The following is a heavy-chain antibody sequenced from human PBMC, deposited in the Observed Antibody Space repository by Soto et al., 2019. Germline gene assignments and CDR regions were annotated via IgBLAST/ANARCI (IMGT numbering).Heavy chain of an antibody. J-gene: IGHJ5*02. CDR3: AHRAYSSSSRIWFDP. CDR2: IYWNDDK. D-gene: IGHD6-6*01. Sequence: QITLKESGPTLVKPTQTLTLTCTFSGFSLSTSGVGVGWIRQPPGKALEWLALIYWNDDKRYSPSLKSRLTITKYTPKNQMALTMTNMDPVDTASYYCAHRAYSSSSRIWFDPWGQGTLVTVSS. V-gene: IGHV2-5*01. CDR1: GFSLSTSGVG.